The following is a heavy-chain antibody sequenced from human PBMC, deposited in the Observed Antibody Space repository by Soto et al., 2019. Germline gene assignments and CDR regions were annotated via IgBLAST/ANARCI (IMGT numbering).Heavy chain of an antibody. J-gene: IGHJ4*02. CDR1: GGSFSSYG. CDR3: ASWMTAYHYDGSVSTYYLDY. CDR2: IIPIFGTA. Sequence: GASVKVSCKASGGSFSSYGINWVRQAPGQGLEWVGGIIPIFGTAKYAQKFQGRVTITADESTRTAYMELNSLRSEDTAVYYCASWMTAYHYDGSVSTYYLDYWGQGTLVTVSS. V-gene: IGHV1-69*13. D-gene: IGHD3-22*01.